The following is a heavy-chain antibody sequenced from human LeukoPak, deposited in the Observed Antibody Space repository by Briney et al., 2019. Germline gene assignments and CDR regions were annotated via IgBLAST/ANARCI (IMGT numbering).Heavy chain of an antibody. CDR2: IRSKANSYAT. V-gene: IGHV3-73*01. Sequence: AGSLRLSCAASGFTFSGSAMHWVRQASGKGREWVGRIRSKANSYATAYAASVKGRFTISRDDSKNTAYLQMNSLKTEDTAVYYCTRWIAARPFDYWGQGTLVTVSS. CDR3: TRWIAARPFDY. CDR1: GFTFSGSA. J-gene: IGHJ4*02. D-gene: IGHD6-6*01.